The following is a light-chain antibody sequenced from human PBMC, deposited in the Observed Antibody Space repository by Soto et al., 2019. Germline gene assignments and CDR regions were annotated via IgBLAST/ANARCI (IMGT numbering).Light chain of an antibody. V-gene: IGKV3-11*01. Sequence: EIVLTQSPDTLSLSPGERATLSCRASQSVSSQLAWYQQKPGQAPRLLIYDASNTATGIPARVSGSGSGTVFTLTNSGPEPKDCGVYYCHQRSNWPRSFGQGTKLEIK. CDR3: HQRSNWPRS. J-gene: IGKJ2*01. CDR1: QSVSSQ. CDR2: DAS.